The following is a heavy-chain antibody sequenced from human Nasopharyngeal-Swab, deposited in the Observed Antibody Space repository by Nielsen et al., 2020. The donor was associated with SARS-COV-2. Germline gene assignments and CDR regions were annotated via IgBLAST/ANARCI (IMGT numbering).Heavy chain of an antibody. CDR3: ARRSGQRWDYWYFDL. CDR1: GGSFSGYY. D-gene: IGHD4-23*01. V-gene: IGHV4-34*01. CDR2: INHIGST. Sequence: SETLSLTCAVYGGSFSGYYWSWIRQPPGKGLEWIGEINHIGSTNYNPSLKSLVTISVDMSKNQFSLKLSSVTAADTAVYYCARRSGQRWDYWYFDLWGRGTLVTVSS. J-gene: IGHJ2*01.